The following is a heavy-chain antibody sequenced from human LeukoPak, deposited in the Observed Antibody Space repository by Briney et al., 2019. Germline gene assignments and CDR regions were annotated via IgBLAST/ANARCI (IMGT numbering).Heavy chain of an antibody. CDR3: ARPSRVDIVVVPAAGYYYGMDV. Sequence: GGSLRLSCAASGFTFSSYSMNWVRQAPGKGLEWVSYISSSSSTIYYADSVKGRFTISRDNAKNSLYLQMNSLRAEDTAVYYCARPSRVDIVVVPAAGYYYGMDVWGQGTTVTVSS. D-gene: IGHD2-2*01. CDR1: GFTFSSYS. CDR2: ISSSSSTI. V-gene: IGHV3-48*04. J-gene: IGHJ6*02.